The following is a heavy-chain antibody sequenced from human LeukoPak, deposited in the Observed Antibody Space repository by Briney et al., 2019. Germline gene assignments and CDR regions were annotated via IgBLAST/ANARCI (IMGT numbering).Heavy chain of an antibody. Sequence: GGSLKLSCAASGITFSASAIHWVRQASGKGLEWVGRIRSKPNNYATAYAASVKGRFSISRDDPKNTAFLQMNSLKAEDTAMYYCTGRDDFWSGSSDSWGRGTLVTVSS. CDR1: GITFSASA. J-gene: IGHJ4*02. CDR3: TGRDDFWSGSSDS. CDR2: IRSKPNNYAT. D-gene: IGHD3-3*01. V-gene: IGHV3-73*01.